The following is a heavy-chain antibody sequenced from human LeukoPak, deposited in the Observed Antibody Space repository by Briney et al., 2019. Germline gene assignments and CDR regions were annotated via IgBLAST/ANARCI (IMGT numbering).Heavy chain of an antibody. V-gene: IGHV4-31*03. CDR3: ARAPKGYYFDY. CDR1: GGSISSGGYY. Sequence: PSETLSLTCTVSGGSISSGGYYWSWIRQHPGKGLEWIGYVYYSGSTYYNPSLKSRVTISVDTSKNQFSLKLSSVTAADTAVYYCARAPKGYYFDYWGQGTLVTVSS. J-gene: IGHJ4*02. CDR2: VYYSGST.